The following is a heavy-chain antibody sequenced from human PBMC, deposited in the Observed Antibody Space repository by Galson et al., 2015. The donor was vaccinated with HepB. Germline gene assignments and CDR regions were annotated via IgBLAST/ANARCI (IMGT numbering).Heavy chain of an antibody. Sequence: SLRLSCAASGFTFSDYYMSWIRQAPGKGLEWVSYISSSGSTIYYADSVKGRFTISRDNAKNSLYLQMNSLRAEDTAVYYCARVVQVRRSIYYYGSGHQRGDYYYMDVWGKGTTVTVSS. V-gene: IGHV3-11*01. CDR3: ARVVQVRRSIYYYGSGHQRGDYYYMDV. CDR2: ISSSGSTI. CDR1: GFTFSDYY. D-gene: IGHD3-10*01. J-gene: IGHJ6*03.